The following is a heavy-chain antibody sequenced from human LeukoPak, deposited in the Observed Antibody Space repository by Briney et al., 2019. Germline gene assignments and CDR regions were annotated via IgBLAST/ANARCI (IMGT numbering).Heavy chain of an antibody. CDR1: GFTVSSNY. CDR2: IYSGGST. V-gene: IGHV3-66*01. CDR3: ASLTRLRYFDWPLDY. Sequence: GGSLRLSCAASGFTVSSNYMSWVRQAPGKGLEWVSVIYSGGSTYYADSVKGRFTISRDNSKNTLYLQMNSLRAEDTAVYYCASLTRLRYFDWPLDYWGQGTLVTVSS. D-gene: IGHD3-9*01. J-gene: IGHJ4*02.